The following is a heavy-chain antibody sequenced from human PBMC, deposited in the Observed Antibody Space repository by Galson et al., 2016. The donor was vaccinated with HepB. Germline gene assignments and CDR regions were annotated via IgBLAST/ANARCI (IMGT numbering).Heavy chain of an antibody. D-gene: IGHD2-21*01. V-gene: IGHV3-23*01. CDR3: AKEFVATGAVVGDY. J-gene: IGHJ4*02. CDR2: ISNTGSTP. Sequence: SLRLSCSASGSTFGTYAISWGRQAPGKRLERVSAISNTGSTPYYADSVKGRFTIPRDNSMTTLYLQMNSLRVEDTALYYCAKEFVATGAVVGDYWGQGTLVTVSS. CDR1: GSTFGTYA.